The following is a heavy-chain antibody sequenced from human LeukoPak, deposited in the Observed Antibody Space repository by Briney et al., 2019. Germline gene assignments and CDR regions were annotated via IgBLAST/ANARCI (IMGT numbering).Heavy chain of an antibody. CDR1: GGTFSSYA. CDR3: ARELYGDYPFDNYHYYYYYYMDV. J-gene: IGHJ6*03. CDR2: IIPIFGTA. V-gene: IGHV1-69*06. D-gene: IGHD4-17*01. Sequence: ASVKVSCKASGGTFSSYAISWVRQAPGQGLEWMGGIIPIFGTANYAQKFQGRVTITADKSTSTAYMELSSLRSEDTAVYYCARELYGDYPFDNYHYYYYYYMDVWGKGTTVTVSS.